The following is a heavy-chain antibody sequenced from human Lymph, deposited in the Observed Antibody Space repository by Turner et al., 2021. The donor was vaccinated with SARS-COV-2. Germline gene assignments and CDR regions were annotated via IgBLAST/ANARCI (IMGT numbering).Heavy chain of an antibody. J-gene: IGHJ4*02. V-gene: IGHV3-21*01. Sequence: EVQLVVSGGGLVMPVGSLRPSCAASGFTFSTYSMNWVRQAPGKGLEWISSISSSSSYIYYADSVKGRFTISRDDAKNSLYLKMNSLRAEDTAVYYCARDIPTTADYFDYWGQGTLVTVSS. CDR3: ARDIPTTADYFDY. CDR1: GFTFSTYS. CDR2: ISSSSSYI. D-gene: IGHD4-17*01.